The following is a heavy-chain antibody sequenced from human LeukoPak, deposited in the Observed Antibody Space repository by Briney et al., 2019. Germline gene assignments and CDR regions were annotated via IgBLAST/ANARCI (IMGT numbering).Heavy chain of an antibody. CDR1: GGSISSGSYY. Sequence: SQTLSLXCTVSGGSISSGSYYWSWIRQPAGKGLEWIGRIYTSGITNYNPSLKSRVTISVDTSKNQSSLKLSSVTAADTAVYYCARFGRGYSYGPFDYWGQGTLVTVSS. CDR2: IYTSGIT. CDR3: ARFGRGYSYGPFDY. D-gene: IGHD5-18*01. J-gene: IGHJ4*02. V-gene: IGHV4-61*02.